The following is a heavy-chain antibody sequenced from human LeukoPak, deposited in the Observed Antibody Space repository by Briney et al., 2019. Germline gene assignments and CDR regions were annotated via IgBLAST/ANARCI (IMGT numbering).Heavy chain of an antibody. D-gene: IGHD3-9*01. CDR2: ISRSSSYI. J-gene: IGHJ6*04. CDR1: GFTFSSYS. V-gene: IGHV3-21*01. Sequence: GGSLRLSCAASGFTFSSYSMNWVRQAPGKGLEWVSYISRSSSYIYYADSVKGRFTISRDNAKNSLYLQMNSLRAEDTAVYYCARDPYDILTGYYMDYYYYGMDVWGKGTTVTVSS. CDR3: ARDPYDILTGYYMDYYYYGMDV.